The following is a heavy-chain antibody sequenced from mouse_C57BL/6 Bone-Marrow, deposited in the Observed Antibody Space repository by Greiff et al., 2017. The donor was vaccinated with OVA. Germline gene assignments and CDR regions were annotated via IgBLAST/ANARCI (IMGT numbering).Heavy chain of an antibody. V-gene: IGHV1-75*01. D-gene: IGHD1-1*01. CDR1: GYTFTDYY. Sequence: QVQLQQSGPELVKPGASVKISCKASGYTFTDYYINWVKQRPGQGLEWIGWIFPGSGSTYYNEKFKGKATLTVDKSSSTAYMLLSSLTSEDSEVYFCARWVTTVVDAMDYWGQGTSVTVSS. CDR3: ARWVTTVVDAMDY. J-gene: IGHJ4*01. CDR2: IFPGSGST.